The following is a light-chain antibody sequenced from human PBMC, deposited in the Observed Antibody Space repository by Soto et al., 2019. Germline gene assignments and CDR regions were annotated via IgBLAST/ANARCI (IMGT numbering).Light chain of an antibody. Sequence: QSALTQPPSASGSPGQSVTISCTGTSSDIGGYIYVSWYQQHPGKAPKLMIYDVNKRPSDVPDRFSGSKSGNTASLTVSGLQAEDEADYDCSSFAGTSNSPVAFGGGTKLTVL. CDR1: SSDIGGYIY. CDR2: DVN. CDR3: SSFAGTSNSPVA. J-gene: IGLJ2*01. V-gene: IGLV2-8*01.